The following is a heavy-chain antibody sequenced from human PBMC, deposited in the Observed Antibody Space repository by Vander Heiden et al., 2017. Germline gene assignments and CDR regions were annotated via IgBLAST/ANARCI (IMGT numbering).Heavy chain of an antibody. J-gene: IGHJ3*02. D-gene: IGHD3-10*01. V-gene: IGHV3-33*01. CDR3: ARRSSPLSDGFDI. CDR1: SSHG. Sequence: SSHGMHWVRQAPGKGLEWVAVIWYDGTNKDYADSVKGRFTISRDNSKSMLYLEMNSLRVADTAVYYCARRSSPLSDGFDIWFQGTMVIVYS. CDR2: IWYDGTNK.